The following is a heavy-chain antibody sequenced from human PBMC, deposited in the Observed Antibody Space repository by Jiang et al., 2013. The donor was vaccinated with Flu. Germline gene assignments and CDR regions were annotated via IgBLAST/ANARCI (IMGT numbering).Heavy chain of an antibody. V-gene: IGHV1-2*02. CDR2: INPNSGGT. CDR3: ARGVRPQPRGYYYGSGSYYKGPNWFDP. Sequence: QLVESGAEVKKPGASVKVSCKASGYTFTGYYMHWVRRAPGQGLEWMGWINPNSGGTNYAQKFQGRVTMTRDTSISTAYMELSRLRSDDTAVYYCARGVRPQPRGYYYGSGSYYKGPNWFDPWGQGTLVTVSS. CDR1: GYTFTGYY. J-gene: IGHJ5*02. D-gene: IGHD3-10*01.